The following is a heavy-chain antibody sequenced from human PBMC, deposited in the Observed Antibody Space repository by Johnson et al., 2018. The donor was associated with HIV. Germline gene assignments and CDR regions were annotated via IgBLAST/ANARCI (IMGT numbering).Heavy chain of an antibody. V-gene: IGHV3-20*04. CDR1: GFTFDDYG. Sequence: VQLVESGGGVVRPGGSLRLSCAASGFTFDDYGMSWVRQAPGKGLEWVSGINWNGGSTGYADSVKGRFTISRDNAKNSLYLQMNSLRAEDTALYYCAREPLYYDYVWGSNRDYAFDIWGHGTMVTVSA. CDR3: AREPLYYDYVWGSNRDYAFDI. D-gene: IGHD3-16*02. CDR2: INWNGGST. J-gene: IGHJ3*02.